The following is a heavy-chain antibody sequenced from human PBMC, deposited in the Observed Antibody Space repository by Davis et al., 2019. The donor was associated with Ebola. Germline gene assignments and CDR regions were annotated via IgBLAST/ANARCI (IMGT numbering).Heavy chain of an antibody. CDR1: GYTFTNYG. J-gene: IGHJ4*02. V-gene: IGHV1-3*01. D-gene: IGHD6-19*01. Sequence: AASVKVSCKASGYTFTNYGMHWVRQAPGQRLEWMGWIIAGNGKTKSSQKFQDRVTIIRDTSANTVYLDLSSLRSDDTAVFYCARATFAYNSGWYADFWGPGSLVTVSS. CDR2: IIAGNGKT. CDR3: ARATFAYNSGWYADF.